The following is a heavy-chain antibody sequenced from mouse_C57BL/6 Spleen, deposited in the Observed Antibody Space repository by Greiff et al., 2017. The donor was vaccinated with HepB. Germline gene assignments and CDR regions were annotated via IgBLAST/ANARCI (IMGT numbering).Heavy chain of an antibody. Sequence: VQLQQSGAELARPGASVKMSCKASGYTFTSYTMHWVKQRSGQGLEWIGYINPSSGYTKYNQKFKDKATLTADKSSSTAYMQLSSLTSEDSAVYYCARDYGSSWGQGTTLTVSS. J-gene: IGHJ2*01. CDR1: GYTFTSYT. CDR2: INPSSGYT. CDR3: ARDYGSS. V-gene: IGHV1-4*01. D-gene: IGHD1-1*01.